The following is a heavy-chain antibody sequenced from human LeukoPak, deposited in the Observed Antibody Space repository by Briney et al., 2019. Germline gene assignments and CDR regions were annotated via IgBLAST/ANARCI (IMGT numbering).Heavy chain of an antibody. CDR3: ARGVRRGRWFDP. CDR1: GGSFSGYY. J-gene: IGHJ5*02. V-gene: IGHV4-34*01. Sequence: PSETLSLTCAVSGGSFSGYYWSWIRQPPGKGLEWIGEINHSGSTNYNPSLKSRVTISVDTSKNQSSLKLSSVTAADTAAYYCARGVRRGRWFDPWGQGTLVTVSS. CDR2: INHSGST.